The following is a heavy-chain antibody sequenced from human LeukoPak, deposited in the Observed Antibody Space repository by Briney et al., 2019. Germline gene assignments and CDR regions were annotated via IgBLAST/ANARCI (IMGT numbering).Heavy chain of an antibody. Sequence: ASVKVSCKASGYTFTGYYMHWVQQAPGQGLEWMGRINPNSGGTNYAQKFQGRVTMTRDTSISTAYMELSRLRSDDTAVYYCARGDTAMPHLPFDYWGQGTLVTVSS. CDR2: INPNSGGT. CDR1: GYTFTGYY. J-gene: IGHJ4*02. V-gene: IGHV1-2*06. CDR3: ARGDTAMPHLPFDY. D-gene: IGHD5-18*01.